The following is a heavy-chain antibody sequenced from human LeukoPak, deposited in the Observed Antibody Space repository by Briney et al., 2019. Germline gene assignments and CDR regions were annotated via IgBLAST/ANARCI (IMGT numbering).Heavy chain of an antibody. CDR3: ARRLSTYYFDY. J-gene: IGHJ4*02. D-gene: IGHD5/OR15-5a*01. V-gene: IGHV4-59*08. CDR1: GGSISSYY. CDR2: IYYNGST. Sequence: SETLSLTCTVSGGSISSYYWSWIWQPPGKGLEWIGYIYYNGSTNYNPSLKSRVTISVDTSKNQFSLKLSSVTAADTAVYYCARRLSTYYFDYWGQGTLVTVSS.